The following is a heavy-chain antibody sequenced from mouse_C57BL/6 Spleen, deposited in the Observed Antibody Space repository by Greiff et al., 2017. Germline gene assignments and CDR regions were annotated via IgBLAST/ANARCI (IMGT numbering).Heavy chain of an antibody. CDR2: IYPSDSET. J-gene: IGHJ2*01. CDR1: GYTFTSYW. CDR3: ARLTGTNFDY. V-gene: IGHV1-61*01. Sequence: QVQLKQPGAELVRPGSSVKLSCKASGYTFTSYWMDWVKQRPGQGLEWIGNIYPSDSETHYNQKFKDKATLTVDKSSSTAYMQLSSLTSEDSAVYYCARLTGTNFDYWGQGTTLTVSS. D-gene: IGHD4-1*01.